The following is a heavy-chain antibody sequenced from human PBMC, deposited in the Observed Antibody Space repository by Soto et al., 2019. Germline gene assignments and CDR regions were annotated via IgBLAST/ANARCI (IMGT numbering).Heavy chain of an antibody. CDR1: GTSLRIYS. CDR2: MFYSGGT. J-gene: IGHJ4*02. CDR3: AGSRSRRVIVDY. V-gene: IGHV4-59*13. Sequence: SETLSLTCTVSGTSLRIYSWTWVRQPPGKGLEWVGDMFYSGGTNYSPSLKSRINMSLDTSKNQFSLRLSSVAAADTAVYFCAGSRSRRVIVDYWGQGALVTVSS. D-gene: IGHD2-15*01.